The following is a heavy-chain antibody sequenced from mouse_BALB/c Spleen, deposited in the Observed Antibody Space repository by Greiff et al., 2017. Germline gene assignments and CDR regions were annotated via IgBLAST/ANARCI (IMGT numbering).Heavy chain of an antibody. D-gene: IGHD1-1*01. J-gene: IGHJ2*01. Sequence: VKLQESGAELVRPGASVTLSCKASGYTFTDYEMHWVKQTPVHGLEWIGAIDPETGGTAYNQKFKGKATLTADKSSSTAYMELRSLTSEDSAVYYCTRSLYYGSSYSYWGQGTTLTVSS. CDR2: IDPETGGT. CDR1: GYTFTDYE. CDR3: TRSLYYGSSYSY. V-gene: IGHV1-15*01.